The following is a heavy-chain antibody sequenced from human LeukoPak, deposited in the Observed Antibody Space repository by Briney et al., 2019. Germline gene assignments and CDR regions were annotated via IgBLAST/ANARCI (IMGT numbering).Heavy chain of an antibody. CDR1: GFTFSSYA. V-gene: IGHV3-48*04. D-gene: IGHD5-18*01. CDR3: ARDMGYSYGGLDY. J-gene: IGHJ4*02. CDR2: ISTSSSMI. Sequence: GGSLRLSCAASGFTFSSYAMSWVRQAPGKGLEWVSYISTSSSMIYYADSVKGRFTISRDNAKNSLYLQMNSLRAEDTAVYYCARDMGYSYGGLDYWAREPWSPSPQ.